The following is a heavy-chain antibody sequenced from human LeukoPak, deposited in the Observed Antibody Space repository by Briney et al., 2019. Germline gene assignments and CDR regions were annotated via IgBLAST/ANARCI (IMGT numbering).Heavy chain of an antibody. Sequence: SETLSLTCTVSGGSISSSSYYWGWIRQPPGKGLEWIGSIYYSGSTYYNPSLKSRVTISVDTSKNQFSLKLSSVTAADTAVYYCARGQLVFAPWGPGTLVTVSS. D-gene: IGHD1-1*01. CDR1: GGSISSSSYY. CDR3: ARGQLVFAP. CDR2: IYYSGST. V-gene: IGHV4-39*07. J-gene: IGHJ5*02.